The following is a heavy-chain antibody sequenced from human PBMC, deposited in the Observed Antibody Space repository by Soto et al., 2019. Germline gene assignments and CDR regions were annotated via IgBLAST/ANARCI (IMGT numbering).Heavy chain of an antibody. J-gene: IGHJ6*02. CDR1: GYTFTSYG. CDR2: ISTYNGNT. V-gene: IGHV1-18*01. D-gene: IGHD2-2*01. Sequence: QVQVMQSGAEVKKPGASVKVSCKASGYTFTSYGISWVRQAPGQGLEWMGWISTYNGNTNYAQKLQGRVLMTTDTATSTAYMELRSLRSDDTAVYYCGRDLYQSVFYYGMDVWGQGTTVTVSS. CDR3: GRDLYQSVFYYGMDV.